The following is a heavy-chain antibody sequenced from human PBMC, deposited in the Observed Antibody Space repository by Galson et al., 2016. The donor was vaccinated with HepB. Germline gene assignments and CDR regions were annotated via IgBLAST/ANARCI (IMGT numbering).Heavy chain of an antibody. CDR3: ARDSPLDVLRFLEWSSPYGMDV. CDR2: ISYDGSNK. D-gene: IGHD3-3*01. J-gene: IGHJ6*02. Sequence: SLRLSCAASGFTFSRYSMHWVRQAPGKGLEWVAVISYDGSNKDYADSVKGRFTISRDNSKNMLYLQMNSLRAEDTAVYYCARDSPLDVLRFLEWSSPYGMDVWGQGTTVTVSS. CDR1: GFTFSRYS. V-gene: IGHV3-30*04.